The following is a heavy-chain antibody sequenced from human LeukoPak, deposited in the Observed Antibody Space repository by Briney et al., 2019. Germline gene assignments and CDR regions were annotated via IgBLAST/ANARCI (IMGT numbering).Heavy chain of an antibody. J-gene: IGHJ4*02. V-gene: IGHV3-7*01. D-gene: IGHD1-26*01. Sequence: GGSLGLSCAASGFTFSSYWMSWVRQAPGKGLEWVANIKQDGSEKYYVDSVKGRFTISRDNAKNSLYLQMNSLRAEDTAVYYCARDAFDAFNSGSYSDYWGQGTLVTVSS. CDR2: IKQDGSEK. CDR3: ARDAFDAFNSGSYSDY. CDR1: GFTFSSYW.